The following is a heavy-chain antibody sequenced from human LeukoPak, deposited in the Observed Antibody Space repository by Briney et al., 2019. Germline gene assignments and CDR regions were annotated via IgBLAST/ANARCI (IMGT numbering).Heavy chain of an antibody. CDR1: GFTFSNYA. J-gene: IGHJ4*02. V-gene: IGHV3-23*01. CDR3: TRTRGCSSTSCYADY. CDR2: ISGSGDST. D-gene: IGHD2-2*01. Sequence: GGSLRLSCAASGFTFSNYAMTWVRQAPVKGREWVSGISGSGDSTYYADSVKGRFTISRANSKTTLYLQMNSLRAEATALYYCTRTRGCSSTSCYADYWGQGTLVTVSS.